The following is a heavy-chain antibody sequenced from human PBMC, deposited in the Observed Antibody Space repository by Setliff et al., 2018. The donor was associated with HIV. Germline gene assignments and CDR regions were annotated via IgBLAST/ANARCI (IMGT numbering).Heavy chain of an antibody. D-gene: IGHD1-26*01. CDR2: ISSDRGHT. CDR1: GFTFSHYH. J-gene: IGHJ4*02. V-gene: IGHV3-21*01. CDR3: ARDRVGAFDY. Sequence: LRLSCAASGFTFSHYHMNWVRQAPGKGLEWVASISSDRGHTNYADSVKGRFTISRDNAKNSLYLQMNSLRVEDTSVYYCARDRVGAFDYWGQGTLVTVSS.